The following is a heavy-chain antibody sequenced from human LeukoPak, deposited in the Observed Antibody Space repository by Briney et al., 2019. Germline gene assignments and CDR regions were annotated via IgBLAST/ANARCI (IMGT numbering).Heavy chain of an antibody. D-gene: IGHD2-8*02. CDR1: GYTFTNYY. V-gene: IGHV1-46*01. CDR3: AREESGGYFDY. CDR2: INPTGTST. Sequence: ASVTVSCTASGYTFTNYYMYWVRQAHGQGLEWMGLINPTGTSTNYAQKFRGRVTMTRDTSTTTVYMELSSLRSEDTAVYYCAREESGGYFDYWGQGTLVTVSS. J-gene: IGHJ4*02.